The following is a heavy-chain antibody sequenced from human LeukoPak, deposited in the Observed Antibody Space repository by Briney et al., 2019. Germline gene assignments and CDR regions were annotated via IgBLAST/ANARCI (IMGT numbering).Heavy chain of an antibody. V-gene: IGHV4-59*01. CDR3: ARGADFDYRKVYYFDY. J-gene: IGHJ4*02. CDR1: GGPITTYY. D-gene: IGHD3-9*01. Sequence: SETLSLTCTVSGGPITTYYWSWIRQPPGKGLEWIGYISSIGGTNYNPSLKSRITISLDTSNNQFSLTVASVPKADSAVYYCARGADFDYRKVYYFDYWGQGALVSVSS. CDR2: ISSIGGT.